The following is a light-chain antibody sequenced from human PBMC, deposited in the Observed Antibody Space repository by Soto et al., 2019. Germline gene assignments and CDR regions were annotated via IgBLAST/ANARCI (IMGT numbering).Light chain of an antibody. Sequence: EIVMTQSPATLSVSPGERATLSCRASQSVSSNLAWYQQKPGQAPRLLIYGASTRATGFPARFSGSESGTDFILTISSLQSEDFAVYYCQQYNNGPLTFGQGTRLEIK. J-gene: IGKJ5*01. V-gene: IGKV3-15*01. CDR2: GAS. CDR3: QQYNNGPLT. CDR1: QSVSSN.